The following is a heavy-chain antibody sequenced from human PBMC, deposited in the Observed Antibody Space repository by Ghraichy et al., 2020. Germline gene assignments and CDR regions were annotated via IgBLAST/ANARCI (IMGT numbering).Heavy chain of an antibody. CDR2: ISSSSGTI. J-gene: IGHJ3*02. CDR3: AGTQGAFTI. V-gene: IGHV3-48*02. Sequence: GGSLRLSCAASGFTFSRYSMNWVRQAPGKGLEWVSYISSSSGTIYYADSVKGRFTISRDEAKNSLYLQMSSLTYEDTAVYYCAGTQGAFTIWGPGTMVTVSS. CDR1: GFTFSRYS.